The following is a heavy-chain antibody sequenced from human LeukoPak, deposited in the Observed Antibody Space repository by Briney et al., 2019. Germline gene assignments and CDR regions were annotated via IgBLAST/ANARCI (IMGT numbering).Heavy chain of an antibody. CDR2: ISSDSSYI. CDR1: GFTFSSYN. CDR3: ARSGRDGYNWDAFDI. J-gene: IGHJ3*02. V-gene: IGHV3-21*01. Sequence: GGSLRLSCAASGFTFSSYNMNWVRQAPGKGLEWVSSISSDSSYIYNADSMKGRFTISRDNAKNSLHLQMNSLRAEDTAVYYCARSGRDGYNWDAFDIWGQGTMVTISS. D-gene: IGHD5-24*01.